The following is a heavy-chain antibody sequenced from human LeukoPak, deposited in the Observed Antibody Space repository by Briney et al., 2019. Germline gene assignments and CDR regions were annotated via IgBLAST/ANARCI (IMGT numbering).Heavy chain of an antibody. CDR2: ISGSGAST. CDR3: AKIAGPFMGDGFDI. J-gene: IGHJ3*02. V-gene: IGHV3-23*01. D-gene: IGHD3-3*02. CDR1: GFTFTFSGYA. Sequence: GGSLRLSCAASGFTFTFSGYAMSWVPQAPGKGLEWVSGISGSGASTYYADSVKGRFTISRDNSKKTLYLQMNSLRAEDTAVYYCAKIAGPFMGDGFDIWGQGTMVTVSS.